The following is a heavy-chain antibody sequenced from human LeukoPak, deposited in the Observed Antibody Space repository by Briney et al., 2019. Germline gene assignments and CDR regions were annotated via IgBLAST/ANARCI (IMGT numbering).Heavy chain of an antibody. CDR1: GFSFTTYA. Sequence: PGGSLRLSCAASGFSFTTYAMSWVRQAPGKGLEWLSTVSDSGADTYYADSVKGRFTISRDNSRNTVYLQVNSLRAEDAAVYYCAKSHSVAQRGYYDYWGQGTLVTVSS. J-gene: IGHJ4*02. D-gene: IGHD4-23*01. V-gene: IGHV3-23*01. CDR3: AKSHSVAQRGYYDY. CDR2: VSDSGADT.